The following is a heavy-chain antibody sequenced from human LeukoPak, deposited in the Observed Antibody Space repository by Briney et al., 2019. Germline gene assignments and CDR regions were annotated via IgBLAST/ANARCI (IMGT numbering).Heavy chain of an antibody. CDR2: IRSSSSYI. CDR3: ARNYDFWSGYYTGLDTYYFDY. D-gene: IGHD3-3*01. Sequence: PGGSLRLSCAASGFTFSSYSMNWVRQAPGKGLEWVSSIRSSSSYIYYADSVKGRFTISRDNAKNSLYLQMNSLRAEDTAVYYCARNYDFWSGYYTGLDTYYFDYWGQGTLVTVSS. CDR1: GFTFSSYS. J-gene: IGHJ4*02. V-gene: IGHV3-21*01.